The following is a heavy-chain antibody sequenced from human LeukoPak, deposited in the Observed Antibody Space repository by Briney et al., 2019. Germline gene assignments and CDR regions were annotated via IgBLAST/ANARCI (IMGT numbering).Heavy chain of an antibody. J-gene: IGHJ4*02. CDR2: INHSGST. CDR3: ARGPRGYSYGWSYFDY. CDR1: GGSFSGYY. V-gene: IGHV4-34*01. D-gene: IGHD5-18*01. Sequence: SETLSLTCAVYGGSFSGYYWSWIRQPPGKGLEWTGEINHSGSTNYNPSLKSRVTISVDTSKNQFSLKLSSVTAADTAVYYCARGPRGYSYGWSYFDYWGQGTLVTVSS.